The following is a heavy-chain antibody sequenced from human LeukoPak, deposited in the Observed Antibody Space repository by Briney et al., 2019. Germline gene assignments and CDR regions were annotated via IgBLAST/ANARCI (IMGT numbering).Heavy chain of an antibody. J-gene: IGHJ6*02. CDR2: VSGSGGTT. CDR3: AKDLSISWFYYYYGMDV. CDR1: GFTFRSYV. D-gene: IGHD3-3*02. Sequence: GGSLRLSCAASGFTFRSYVMNWVRQAPGKGLELVSAVSGSGGTTYYADSLNGRFITSRDNSKNTLYLQMKNLRVEDTAVYYCAKDLSISWFYYYYGMDVWGQGTTVTVSS. V-gene: IGHV3-23*01.